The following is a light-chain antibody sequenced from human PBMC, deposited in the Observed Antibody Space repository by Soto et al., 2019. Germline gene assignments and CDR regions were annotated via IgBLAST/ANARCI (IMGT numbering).Light chain of an antibody. Sequence: DIQMTQSPSSLSASVGYRVTITCRASQGIGNYLAWYQHKPGKVPKLLIYGASTLQSRVPSRFSGGGSGTEFTLTISGLQIEDLATYYCQVYNNGPPGFGQGTRGD. V-gene: IGKV1-27*01. CDR1: QGIGNY. CDR2: GAS. CDR3: QVYNNGPPG. J-gene: IGKJ5*01.